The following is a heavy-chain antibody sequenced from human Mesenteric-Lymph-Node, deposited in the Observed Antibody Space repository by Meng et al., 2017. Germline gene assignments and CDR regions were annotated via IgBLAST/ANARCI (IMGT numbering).Heavy chain of an antibody. Sequence: QVRLEQLGARLLQPSETLSLACAVYGGSFSGYYWSWIRQPPGKGLEWIGEINHSGSTNYNPSLKSRVTISVDTSKNQFSLKLSSVTAADTAVYYCARLRIAVARHNYFDYWGQGTLVTVSS. CDR3: ARLRIAVARHNYFDY. CDR2: INHSGST. J-gene: IGHJ4*02. D-gene: IGHD6-19*01. V-gene: IGHV4-34*01. CDR1: GGSFSGYY.